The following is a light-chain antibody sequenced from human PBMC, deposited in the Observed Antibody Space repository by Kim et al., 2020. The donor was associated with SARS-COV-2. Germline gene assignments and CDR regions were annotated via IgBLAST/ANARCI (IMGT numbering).Light chain of an antibody. Sequence: VSPGQTARSTCSGEALPEKQTYWYQQKSGQAPLLLIYKDSERPSGIPGRFSGSSSGTTVTLTISGVQAEDDADYYCQSADGSGTYVFGTGTKVTVL. CDR1: ALPEKQ. CDR2: KDS. J-gene: IGLJ1*01. CDR3: QSADGSGTYV. V-gene: IGLV3-25*03.